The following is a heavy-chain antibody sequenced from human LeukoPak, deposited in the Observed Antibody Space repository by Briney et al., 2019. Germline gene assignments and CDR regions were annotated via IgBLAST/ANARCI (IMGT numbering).Heavy chain of an antibody. D-gene: IGHD6-13*01. J-gene: IGHJ4*02. Sequence: GASVKVSCKASGYTFTGYYMHWVRQAPGQGLEWMGWINPNSGGTNYAQKFQGRVTMTRDTSISTAYMELSRLRSDDTAVYYCARDRGYSSSWSDYWGKGTLVTVSS. CDR1: GYTFTGYY. V-gene: IGHV1-2*02. CDR2: INPNSGGT. CDR3: ARDRGYSSSWSDY.